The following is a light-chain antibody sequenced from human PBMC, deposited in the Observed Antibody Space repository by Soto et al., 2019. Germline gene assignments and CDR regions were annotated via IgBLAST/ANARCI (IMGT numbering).Light chain of an antibody. CDR1: QSVSSSY. CDR3: QQYNQWPLT. CDR2: DAS. J-gene: IGKJ4*01. Sequence: FPVRLSLSPGEMAPPSRKSSQSVSSSYLAWYQQKPGQAPRLLIYDASTRATGVPARFSGSGSGTEFTLTINSLQSEDFAIYYCQQYNQWPLTFGGGTKVDIK. V-gene: IGKV3-15*01.